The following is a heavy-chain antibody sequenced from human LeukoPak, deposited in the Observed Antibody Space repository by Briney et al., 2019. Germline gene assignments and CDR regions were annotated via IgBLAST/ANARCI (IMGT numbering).Heavy chain of an antibody. V-gene: IGHV3-43*01. CDR2: IGWDGGGT. D-gene: IGHD5-24*01. J-gene: IGHJ4*02. CDR3: VKDKSGDGYNNYFDY. Sequence: GGSLRISCAASGFTFDDYTMHWVRQAPGKGLEWVSLIGWDGGGTYYADSVKGRFTISRDSSKDSLYLQMNSLRTEDAALYYCVKDKSGDGYNNYFDYWGQGTLVTVSS. CDR1: GFTFDDYT.